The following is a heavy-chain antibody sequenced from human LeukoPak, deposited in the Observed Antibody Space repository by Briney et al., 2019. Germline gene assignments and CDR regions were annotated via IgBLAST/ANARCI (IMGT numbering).Heavy chain of an antibody. CDR2: ISGGGPRT. J-gene: IGHJ3*02. V-gene: IGHV3-23*01. Sequence: GGSLRLSCAASGFTFSSYAMNWIRQAPGNALEWVSTISGGGPRTYYADSVKGRFTISMDNANNTVYLLMSSLRAEDTAVYYCAKGTCTAKSCYGNAFDMWGQGTKVTVSS. CDR1: GFTFSSYA. CDR3: AKGTCTAKSCYGNAFDM. D-gene: IGHD2-15*01.